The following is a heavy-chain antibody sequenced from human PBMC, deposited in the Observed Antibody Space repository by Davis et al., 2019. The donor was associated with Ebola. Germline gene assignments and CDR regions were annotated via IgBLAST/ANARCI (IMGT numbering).Heavy chain of an antibody. Sequence: MPSETLSLTCTLSGGSISGYYLTWIRQPPGKGLEWIGYMYYSGDTNYNPSLKGRVTMSLDTSKNQFSLKLSSVTAADTAVYYCARAMVTMVSFAFDIWGQGTVVTVSS. CDR1: GGSISGYY. J-gene: IGHJ3*02. V-gene: IGHV4-59*12. CDR3: ARAMVTMVSFAFDI. CDR2: MYYSGDT. D-gene: IGHD3-10*01.